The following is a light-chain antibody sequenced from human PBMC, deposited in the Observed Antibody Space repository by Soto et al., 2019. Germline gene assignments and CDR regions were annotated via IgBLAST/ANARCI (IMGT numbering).Light chain of an antibody. J-gene: IGLJ1*01. CDR2: RNN. CDR3: SSYAGSNYV. CDR1: TSNIGSNY. Sequence: QSVLTQPPSASGTPGQGVTISCSGSTSNIGSNYVYWYQQLPGTAPKLLIYRNNQRPSGVPDRFSGSKSGNTASLTVSGLQAEDEADYYCSSYAGSNYVFGTGTKVTVL. V-gene: IGLV1-47*01.